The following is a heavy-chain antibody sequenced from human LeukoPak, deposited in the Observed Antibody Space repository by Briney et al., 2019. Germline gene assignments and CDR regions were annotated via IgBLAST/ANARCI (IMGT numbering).Heavy chain of an antibody. D-gene: IGHD6-13*01. J-gene: IGHJ4*02. V-gene: IGHV3-30-3*01. Sequence: GGSLRLSCAASEFTFSTYAMNWVRQAPGKGLEWVAVISYDGSHKYYADSVKGRFTISRDNSKNTLYLQMNSLRAEDTAVYYCARDLIAAAGTVHYFDYWGQGTLVTVSS. CDR2: ISYDGSHK. CDR1: EFTFSTYA. CDR3: ARDLIAAAGTVHYFDY.